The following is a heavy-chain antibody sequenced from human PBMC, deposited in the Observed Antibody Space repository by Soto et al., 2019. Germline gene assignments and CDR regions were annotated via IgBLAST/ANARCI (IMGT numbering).Heavy chain of an antibody. D-gene: IGHD3-3*01. V-gene: IGHV1-58*01. CDR1: GFTFTSSA. CDR3: AADYYDFWSGRAKYYFDY. Sequence: SVKVSCKASGFTFTSSAVQWVRQARGQRLEWIGWIVVGSGNTNYAQKFQERVTITRDMSTSTAYMELSSLRSEDTAVYYCAADYYDFWSGRAKYYFDYWGQGTLVTVSS. J-gene: IGHJ4*02. CDR2: IVVGSGNT.